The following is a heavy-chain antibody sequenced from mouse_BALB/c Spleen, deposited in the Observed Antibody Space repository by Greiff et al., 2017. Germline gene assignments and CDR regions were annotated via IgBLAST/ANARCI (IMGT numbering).Heavy chain of an antibody. CDR3: ARSYYGNYEYFDV. J-gene: IGHJ1*01. V-gene: IGHV1-7*01. CDR2: INPSTGYT. CDR1: GYTFTSYW. D-gene: IGHD2-10*01. Sequence: VQRVESGAELAKPGASVKMSCKASGYTFTSYWMHWVKQRPGQGLEWIGYINPSTGYTEYNQKFKDKATLTADKSSSTAYMQLSSLTSEDSAVYYCARSYYGNYEYFDVWGAGTTVTVSS.